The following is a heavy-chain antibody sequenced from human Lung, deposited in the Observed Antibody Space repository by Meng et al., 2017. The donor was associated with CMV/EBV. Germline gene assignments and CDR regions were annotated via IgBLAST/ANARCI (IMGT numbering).Heavy chain of an antibody. D-gene: IGHD3-22*01. J-gene: IGHJ4*02. CDR3: ATGHYDSRGYYSRTLSY. Sequence: ASVXVSXKVSGYTLTELSRHWVRQAPGKGLEWMGGFDPEDGETIYAQHFQGRVTMTEDTSTDTAYMELSSLTSEDTAVYYCATGHYDSRGYYSRTLSYWGQRTLVTVSS. V-gene: IGHV1-24*01. CDR1: GYTLTELS. CDR2: FDPEDGET.